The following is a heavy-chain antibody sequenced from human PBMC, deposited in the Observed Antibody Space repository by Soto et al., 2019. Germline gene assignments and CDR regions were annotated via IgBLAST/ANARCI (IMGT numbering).Heavy chain of an antibody. CDR3: AKRGSGSQFDY. V-gene: IGHV3-23*01. CDR1: GLTFSSLA. CDR2: ISGSGGST. J-gene: IGHJ4*02. D-gene: IGHD1-26*01. Sequence: EVQLLESGGGLVQPGGSLGLSFPASGLTFSSLAWSWVRQAQGKGREGVSVISGSGGSTYYADSVKGRFTISRDNSKNTLYLQMNSLRAEDTAVYYCAKRGSGSQFDYWGQGTLVTVSS.